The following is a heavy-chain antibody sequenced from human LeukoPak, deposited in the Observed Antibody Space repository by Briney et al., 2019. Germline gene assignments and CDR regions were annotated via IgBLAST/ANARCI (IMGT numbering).Heavy chain of an antibody. CDR2: ISGSTI. D-gene: IGHD3-10*01. Sequence: GGSLRLSCAASGFIFRSYSMNWVRQAPGKGLEWVSYISGSTIYYADSVKGRFTISRDNAKNSLYLQMSSLRAEYTAVYYCARDSYYYYMDVWGKGTTVTVSS. V-gene: IGHV3-48*01. J-gene: IGHJ6*03. CDR3: ARDSYYYYMDV. CDR1: GFIFRSYS.